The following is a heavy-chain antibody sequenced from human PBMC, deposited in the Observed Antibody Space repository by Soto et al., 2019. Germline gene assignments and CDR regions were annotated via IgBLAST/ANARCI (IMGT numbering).Heavy chain of an antibody. J-gene: IGHJ5*02. CDR2: ISGGGDST. Sequence: GGSLRLSCAASGFTFSSSAMSWVRQAPGKGLERVSAISGGGDSTYYGDSVKGRFTVSRDDSKNTLYLQMNSLRADDTAVYFCAIGDGWFDPWGQGTLVTVSS. CDR1: GFTFSSSA. CDR3: AIGDGWFDP. V-gene: IGHV3-23*01.